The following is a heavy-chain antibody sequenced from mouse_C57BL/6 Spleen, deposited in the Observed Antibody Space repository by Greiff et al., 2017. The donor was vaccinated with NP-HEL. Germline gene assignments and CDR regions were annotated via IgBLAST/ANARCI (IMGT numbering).Heavy chain of an antibody. Sequence: VMLVESGGGLVKPGGSLKLSCAASGFTFSDYGMHWVRQAPEKGLEWVAYISSGSSTIYYADTVKGRFTISRDNAKNTLFLQMTSLRSEDTAMYYCAREVYWYFDVWGTGTTVTVSS. CDR2: ISSGSSTI. CDR3: AREVYWYFDV. V-gene: IGHV5-17*01. CDR1: GFTFSDYG. J-gene: IGHJ1*03.